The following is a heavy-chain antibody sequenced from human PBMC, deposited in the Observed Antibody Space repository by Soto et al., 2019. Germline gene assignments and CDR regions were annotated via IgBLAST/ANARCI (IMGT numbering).Heavy chain of an antibody. J-gene: IGHJ6*02. CDR3: ASSGVVVVAATRPYYYGMDV. Sequence: QVQLVQSGAEVKKPGSSVKVSCKASGGTFSSYAISWVRQAPGQGLEWMGGIIPIFGTANYAQKFQGRVTITADESTSTAYMELSSLRSEDTAVYYCASSGVVVVAATRPYYYGMDVWGQGTKVTVSS. D-gene: IGHD2-15*01. CDR2: IIPIFGTA. CDR1: GGTFSSYA. V-gene: IGHV1-69*01.